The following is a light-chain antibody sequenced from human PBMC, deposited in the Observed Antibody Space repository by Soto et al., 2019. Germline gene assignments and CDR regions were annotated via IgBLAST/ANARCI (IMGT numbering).Light chain of an antibody. J-gene: IGKJ2*01. CDR1: QSVSSY. V-gene: IGKV3-20*01. CDR3: QQYGSSPYT. Sequence: EIVLTQSPATLSLSPGERATLSCRASQSVSSYLAWYQQKPGQAPRLLIYDASNRATGIPARFSGSGSGTDFTLTISRLEPEDFAVYYCQQYGSSPYTFAQGT. CDR2: DAS.